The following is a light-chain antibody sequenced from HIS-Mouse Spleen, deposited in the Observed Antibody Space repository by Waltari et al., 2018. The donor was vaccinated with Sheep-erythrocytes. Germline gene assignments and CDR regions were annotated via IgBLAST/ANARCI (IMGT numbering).Light chain of an antibody. CDR2: RNN. J-gene: IGLJ1*01. V-gene: IGLV1-47*01. CDR1: SSNIGSNY. CDR3: AAWDDSLSGPV. Sequence: QSVLTQPPSASGTPGQRVTISCSGSSSNIGSNYVYWYQQLPGPAPKLLIYRNNQRPSGDPDRFSGAKSGASASLAISGLRSEDEADYYCAAWDDSLSGPVFGTGTKVTVL.